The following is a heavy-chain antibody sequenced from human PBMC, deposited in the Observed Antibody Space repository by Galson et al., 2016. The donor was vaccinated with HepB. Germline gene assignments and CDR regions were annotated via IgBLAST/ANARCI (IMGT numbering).Heavy chain of an antibody. Sequence: SLRLSCAASGFTFSDYSMSWIRQAPGKGLEWLSDISRSSNFTNYADSMKGRLTISRDNAKNSLYLQMNSLRLEDTAGYYCARGPTANDAFDIWGQGTMVTVSS. V-gene: IGHV3-11*05. CDR2: ISRSSNFT. CDR1: GFTFSDYS. CDR3: ARGPTANDAFDI. J-gene: IGHJ3*02.